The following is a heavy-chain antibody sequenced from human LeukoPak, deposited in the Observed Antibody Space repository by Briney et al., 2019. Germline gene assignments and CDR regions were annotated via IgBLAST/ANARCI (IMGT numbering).Heavy chain of an antibody. CDR1: GFTFSNAC. J-gene: IGHJ4*02. V-gene: IGHV3-15*01. D-gene: IGHD5-18*01. Sequence: PGGSLRLSCAASGFTFSNACMSWVRQAPGKGLEWAGHIKTKTDGGTTDYAAPVKGRFTISRDDSKNTLYLQMNSLKTEDTALYYCTTGTWIQLWLADYWGQGTLVTVSS. CDR3: TTGTWIQLWLADY. CDR2: IKTKTDGGTT.